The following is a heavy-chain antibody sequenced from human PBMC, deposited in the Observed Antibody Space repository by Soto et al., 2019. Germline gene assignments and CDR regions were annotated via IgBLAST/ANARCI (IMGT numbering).Heavy chain of an antibody. CDR2: ISGSGGRS. CDR1: GFTFSNYA. D-gene: IGHD3-16*01. CDR3: SKAYFVWSSEQPYYFDY. J-gene: IGHJ4*02. V-gene: IGHV3-23*01. Sequence: EVQRLDSGGGLVQPGGYLRLSCAASGFTFSNYAMTWVRQGQGKGLEWVSGISGSGGRSYYADSVKGRFTISRDNSKSTLYLQMNSLRAEDTAVYYCSKAYFVWSSEQPYYFDYWGQGTLVTVSS.